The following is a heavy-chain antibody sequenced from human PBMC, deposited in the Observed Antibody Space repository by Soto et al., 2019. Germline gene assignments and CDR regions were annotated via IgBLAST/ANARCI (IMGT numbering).Heavy chain of an antibody. CDR3: ARSFGWYAIDH. V-gene: IGHV4-4*01. CDR2: IHHSGST. Sequence: QMQLQESGPGLVKPSETLSLTCAVSSASIITEQRWTWVRQPPGKGLEWIGEIHHSGSTNNNPSLRSXXTXSXXKSKNQFSLNLNSVTAADTAPYCCARSFGWYAIDHWGQGTLVIVSS. D-gene: IGHD6-19*01. CDR1: SASIITEQR. J-gene: IGHJ4*02.